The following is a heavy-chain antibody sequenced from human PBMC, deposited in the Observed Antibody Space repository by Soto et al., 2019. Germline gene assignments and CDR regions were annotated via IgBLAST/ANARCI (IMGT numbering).Heavy chain of an antibody. Sequence: QVQLVEPGGGVVQPGRSLRLSCAASGFAFSSYGMHWVRQAPGKGLEWVAVIWYDGSNKYYADSVKGRFTISRDNSKNTLYLQINSLRAEDTAVYYCARDRPPAMTMVRGVGGMDVWGQGTTVTVSS. V-gene: IGHV3-33*01. CDR2: IWYDGSNK. CDR3: ARDRPPAMTMVRGVGGMDV. D-gene: IGHD3-10*01. J-gene: IGHJ6*02. CDR1: GFAFSSYG.